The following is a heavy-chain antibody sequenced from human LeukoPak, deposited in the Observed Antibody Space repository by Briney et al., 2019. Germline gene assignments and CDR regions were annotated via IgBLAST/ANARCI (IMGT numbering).Heavy chain of an antibody. CDR1: GFTFSSYS. CDR2: ISSSSSYI. Sequence: GGSLRLSCAASGFTFSSYSMNWVRQAPGKGLEWVSSISSSSSYIYYADSVKGRFTISRDNAKNSLYLQMNSLRAEDTAVYYCARENGSGSYWRYYYYYYMDVWGKGTTVTVSS. CDR3: ARENGSGSYWRYYYYYYMDV. J-gene: IGHJ6*03. V-gene: IGHV3-21*01. D-gene: IGHD3-10*01.